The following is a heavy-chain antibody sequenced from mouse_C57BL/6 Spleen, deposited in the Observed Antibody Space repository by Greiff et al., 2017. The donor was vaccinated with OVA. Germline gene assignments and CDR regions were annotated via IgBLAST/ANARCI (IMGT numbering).Heavy chain of an antibody. CDR1: GYAFSSSW. D-gene: IGHD2-5*01. J-gene: IGHJ2*01. CDR2: IYPGDGDT. CDR3: ARDSNYVRGYFDY. Sequence: VKVVESGPELVKPGASVKISCKASGYAFSSSWMNWVKQRPGKGLEWIGRIYPGDGDTNYNGKFKGKATLTADKSSSTAYMQLSSLTSEDSAVYFCARDSNYVRGYFDYWGQGTTLTVSS. V-gene: IGHV1-82*01.